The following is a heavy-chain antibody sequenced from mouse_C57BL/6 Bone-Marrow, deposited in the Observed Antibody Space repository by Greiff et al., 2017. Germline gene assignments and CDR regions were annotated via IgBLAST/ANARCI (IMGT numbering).Heavy chain of an antibody. CDR2: IHPSDSDT. Sequence: QVHVKQPGAELVKPGASVKVSCKASGYTFTSYWMHWVKQRPGQGLEWIGRIHPSDSDTNYNQKFKGKATLTVDKSSSTAYMQLSSLTSEDSAVYYCAAPAWFAYWGQGTLVTVSA. V-gene: IGHV1-74*01. CDR1: GYTFTSYW. CDR3: AAPAWFAY. J-gene: IGHJ3*01.